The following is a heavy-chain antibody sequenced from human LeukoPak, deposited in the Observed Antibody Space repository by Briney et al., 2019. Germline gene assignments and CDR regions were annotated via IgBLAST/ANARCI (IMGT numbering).Heavy chain of an antibody. CDR1: GGSFSGYY. V-gene: IGHV4-34*01. J-gene: IGHJ6*04. CDR2: INHSGST. D-gene: IGHD2-2*01. CDR3: ARGKAQRLYYYGMDV. Sequence: SETLSLTCAVYGGSFSGYYWSWIRQPPGKGLEWIGEINHSGSTNYNPSPKSRVTISVDTSKNQFSLKLSSVTAADTAVYYCARGKAQRLYYYGMDVWGKGTTVTVSS.